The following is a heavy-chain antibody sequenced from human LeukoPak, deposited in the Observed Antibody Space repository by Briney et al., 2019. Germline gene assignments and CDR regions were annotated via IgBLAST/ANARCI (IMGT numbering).Heavy chain of an antibody. D-gene: IGHD6-13*01. CDR1: GGPIHRYY. J-gene: IGHJ4*02. CDR3: ARHTDIAPLSSLKY. CDR2: IYYSGST. Sequence: KPSETLSLTCTWSGGPIHRYYWGWIRQTPRKGPKWIGDIYYSGSTNYNPSLKSRVTISVDTSKNQFSLKLSSVTAADTAVYYCARHTDIAPLSSLKYWGQGTLVTVSS. V-gene: IGHV4-59*08.